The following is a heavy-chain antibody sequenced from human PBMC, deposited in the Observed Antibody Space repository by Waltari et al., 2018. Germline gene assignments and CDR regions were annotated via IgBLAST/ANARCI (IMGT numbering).Heavy chain of an antibody. V-gene: IGHV4-38-2*01. D-gene: IGHD6-13*01. CDR3: ARGYTTTWYGVGF. Sequence: QVQLQESGPGLVKPSETLSLTCVVSGYSLSSAYYGGWIRQPPGKGLEWIGSIHYGGTTDFNPSLKSRVTMSVDTSKNQFSLKLTSVTAADTAVYYCARGYTTTWYGVGFWGQGTLVTVSS. J-gene: IGHJ4*02. CDR2: IHYGGTT. CDR1: GYSLSSAYY.